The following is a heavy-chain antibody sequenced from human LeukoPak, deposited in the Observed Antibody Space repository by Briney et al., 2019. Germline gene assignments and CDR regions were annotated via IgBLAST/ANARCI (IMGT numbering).Heavy chain of an antibody. V-gene: IGHV3-11*01. CDR2: INIGGDSR. J-gene: IGHJ4*02. CDR1: GFTFSDYY. CDR3: ARGLRWIGAVFDY. Sequence: PGGSLRLSCAASGFTFSDYYMNWIRQAPGKGLEWLSYINIGGDSRYYGDSVQGRFTISRDSAKNSLYLQMNSLRADDTAVYYCARGLRWIGAVFDYWGQGALVTVSS. D-gene: IGHD5-12*01.